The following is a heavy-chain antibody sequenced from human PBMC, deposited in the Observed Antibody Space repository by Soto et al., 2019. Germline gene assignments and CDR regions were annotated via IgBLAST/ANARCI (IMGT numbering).Heavy chain of an antibody. CDR3: ARQKGGYCSGGSCPYFDY. CDR2: IYYSGSA. V-gene: IGHV4-39*01. D-gene: IGHD2-15*01. J-gene: IGHJ4*02. CDR1: GGSISSSSYY. Sequence: PSETLSLTCTVSGGSISSSSYYWGWIRQPPGKGLEWIGSIYYSGSAYYNPSLKSRVTISVDTSKNQFSLKLSSVTAADTAVYYCARQKGGYCSGGSCPYFDYWGQGTLVTVSS.